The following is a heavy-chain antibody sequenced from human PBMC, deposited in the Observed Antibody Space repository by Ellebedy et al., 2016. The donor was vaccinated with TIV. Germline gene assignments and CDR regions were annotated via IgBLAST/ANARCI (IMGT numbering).Heavy chain of an antibody. CDR3: ARLQMTNYFDY. D-gene: IGHD4-11*01. J-gene: IGHJ4*02. CDR1: GYNFAAYW. CDR2: IYVGDSDP. Sequence: GESLKISCKASGYNFAAYWIGWLRQMPGKGLEWIGIIYVGDSDPTYSPSFQGQVTISADKSISTAYLQWSSLKASDTAMYYCARLQMTNYFDYWGQGTLVTVSS. V-gene: IGHV5-51*01.